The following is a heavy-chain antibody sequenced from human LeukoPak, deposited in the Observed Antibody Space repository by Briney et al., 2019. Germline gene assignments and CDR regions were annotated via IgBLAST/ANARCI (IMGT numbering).Heavy chain of an antibody. CDR2: IYYSGTT. CDR3: ARRITVAGGWFDP. Sequence: PSETLSLTCTVSGGSIGSSSYTWGWIRQPPGKGLEWVGTIYYSGTTHYNPSLKSRVTISIDTSKNQFSLKLSSVTAADTAVYFCARRITVAGGWFDPWGQGTLVTVSS. CDR1: GGSIGSSSYT. V-gene: IGHV4-39*01. D-gene: IGHD6-19*01. J-gene: IGHJ5*02.